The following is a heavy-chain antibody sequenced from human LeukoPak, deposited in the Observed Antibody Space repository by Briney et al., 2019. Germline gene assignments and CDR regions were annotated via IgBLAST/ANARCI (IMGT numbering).Heavy chain of an antibody. V-gene: IGHV3-15*01. J-gene: IGHJ3*02. Sequence: PGGSLRLSCAASGFTFSGSALHWVRQAPGKGLEWVGRIKSKTDGGTTDYAAPVKGRFTISRDDSKNTLYLQMNSLKTEDTAVYYCTTEGGYDSSGYSDDAFDIWGQGTMVTVSS. CDR2: IKSKTDGGTT. D-gene: IGHD3-22*01. CDR1: GFTFSGSA. CDR3: TTEGGYDSSGYSDDAFDI.